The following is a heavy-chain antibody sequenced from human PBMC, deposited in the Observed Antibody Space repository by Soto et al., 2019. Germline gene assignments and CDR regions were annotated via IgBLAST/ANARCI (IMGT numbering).Heavy chain of an antibody. J-gene: IGHJ6*02. Sequence: SETLSLTCTVSGGSISSYYWSWIRQPPGKGLEWIGYIYYSGSTNYNPSLKSRVTISVDTSKNQFSLKLSSVTAADTAVYYCARDREYYDSSGYEYYYYGMDVWGQGTTVTVSS. CDR1: GGSISSYY. CDR2: IYYSGST. D-gene: IGHD3-22*01. V-gene: IGHV4-59*12. CDR3: ARDREYYDSSGYEYYYYGMDV.